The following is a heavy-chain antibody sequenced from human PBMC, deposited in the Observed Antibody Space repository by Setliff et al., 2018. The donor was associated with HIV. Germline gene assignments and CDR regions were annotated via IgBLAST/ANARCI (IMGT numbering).Heavy chain of an antibody. CDR3: ARRVPPIPSGDLDY. CDR2: INPNSSDT. CDR1: GYTFTNYD. J-gene: IGHJ4*02. D-gene: IGHD4-17*01. V-gene: IGHV1-2*02. Sequence: ASVKVSCKASGYTFTNYDINWVRQATGQGLEWMGWINPNSSDTNYAQKFQGRVTMTRDTSISTAYMDLSRLRSDDTAVYYCARRVPPIPSGDLDYWGQGTLVTVSS.